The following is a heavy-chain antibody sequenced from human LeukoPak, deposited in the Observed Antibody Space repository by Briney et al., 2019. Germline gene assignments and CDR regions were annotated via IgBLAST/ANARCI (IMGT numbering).Heavy chain of an antibody. Sequence: GGSLRVSCAASGFSFRDSWMNWVRRAPGKGLEWVGRIKSRTDGGTTDYAGPVKGRFTISRDDSKNMLYLQMNSLKIEDTAVYYCVTTGSRRYYYYFDFWGQGTLVTVSS. CDR1: GFSFRDSW. J-gene: IGHJ4*02. CDR2: IKSRTDGGTT. D-gene: IGHD1-26*01. V-gene: IGHV3-15*01. CDR3: VTTGSRRYYYYFDF.